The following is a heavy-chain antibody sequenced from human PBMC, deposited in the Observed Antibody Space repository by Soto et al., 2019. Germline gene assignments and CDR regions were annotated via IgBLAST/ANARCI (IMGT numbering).Heavy chain of an antibody. V-gene: IGHV1-2*02. CDR3: ARDVPVALDPGGY. D-gene: IGHD2-2*01. CDR2: IDPNSGGT. Sequence: ASVKVSCKASGFTFTGYYMHWVRQAPGQGLEWMGWIDPNSGGTNYAQKFQGRVAMTRDTSITTAYMELSRLRSDDTAVYYCARDVPVALDPGGYWGQGTLVTVSS. CDR1: GFTFTGYY. J-gene: IGHJ4*02.